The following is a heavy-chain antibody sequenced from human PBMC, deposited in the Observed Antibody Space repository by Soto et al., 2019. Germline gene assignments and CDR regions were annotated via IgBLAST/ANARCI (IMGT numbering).Heavy chain of an antibody. V-gene: IGHV3-23*01. CDR1: GFTFSSYA. D-gene: IGHD1-26*01. CDR3: ARDVWETTSRYYGLDL. J-gene: IGHJ6*02. CDR2: ISGSGGTT. Sequence: LRLSCAASGFTFSSYAMTWVRQAPGKRLEWVSGISGSGGTTSYTDSVKGRFTISRDNSKKTLFLEMKSLGVEDTAVYFCARDVWETTSRYYGLDLWGLGTTVTVSS.